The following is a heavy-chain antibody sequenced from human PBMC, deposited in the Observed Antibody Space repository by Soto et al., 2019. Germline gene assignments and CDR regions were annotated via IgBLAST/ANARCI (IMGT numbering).Heavy chain of an antibody. Sequence: ASVKVSCKASGGTFSSYTISWVRQAPGQGLEWMGRIIPILGIANYAQKFQGRVTITADKSTSTAYMELSSLRSEDTAVYYCARDPGYRDWFDPWGQGTLVTVSS. CDR2: IIPILGIA. J-gene: IGHJ5*02. CDR3: ARDPGYRDWFDP. D-gene: IGHD6-13*01. CDR1: GGTFSSYT. V-gene: IGHV1-69*04.